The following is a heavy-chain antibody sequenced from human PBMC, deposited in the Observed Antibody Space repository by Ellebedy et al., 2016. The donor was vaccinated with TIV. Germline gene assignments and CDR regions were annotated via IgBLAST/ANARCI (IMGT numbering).Heavy chain of an antibody. J-gene: IGHJ4*02. D-gene: IGHD3-9*01. CDR1: GYTFTNYG. V-gene: IGHV1-18*04. CDR3: TREIDYNFMTGLDY. CDR2: IGTYNGQT. Sequence: AASVKVSCKASGYTFTNYGLNWVRQAPGEGLEWMGWIGTYNGQTNYGQKFQGRVTLTRDTSTSTAYMELRSLRSDDTAVYYCTREIDYNFMTGLDYWGQGTLVTVSS.